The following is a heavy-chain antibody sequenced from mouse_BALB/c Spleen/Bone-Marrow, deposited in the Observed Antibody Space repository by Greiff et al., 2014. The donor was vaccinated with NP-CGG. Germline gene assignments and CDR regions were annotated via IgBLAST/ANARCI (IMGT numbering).Heavy chain of an antibody. V-gene: IGHV1-37*01. J-gene: IGHJ2*01. D-gene: IGHD1-1*01. CDR2: INPYNGDT. CDR1: GYSFTGYF. Sequence: EVQLVESGPELVKPGASVKISCKASGYSFTGYFMNWVKQSHGKSLEWIGRINPYNGDTFYNQKFKGKVTLTVDKSSSTAHMEMMSLTSEDTAVYYCGRDDYYGSSYIDYWGQGTTVTVSS. CDR3: GRDDYYGSSYIDY.